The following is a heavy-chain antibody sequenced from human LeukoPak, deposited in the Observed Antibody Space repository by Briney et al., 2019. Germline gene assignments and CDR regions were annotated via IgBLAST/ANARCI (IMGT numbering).Heavy chain of an antibody. Sequence: PGGSLRLSCAASGFTFSSYPMNWVRQAPGKGLEWLSYISSSTTMYYADSVKGRFTISRDNAKNSLFLQMDSLRAEDTAVYYRVRVIGLAGRPKNPDYWGQGTLVTVSS. V-gene: IGHV3-69-1*01. CDR3: VRVIGLAGRPKNPDY. D-gene: IGHD6-6*01. J-gene: IGHJ4*02. CDR2: ISSSTTM. CDR1: GFTFSSYP.